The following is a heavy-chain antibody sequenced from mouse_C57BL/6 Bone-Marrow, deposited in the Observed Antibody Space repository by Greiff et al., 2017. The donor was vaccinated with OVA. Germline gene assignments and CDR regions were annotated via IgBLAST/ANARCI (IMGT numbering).Heavy chain of an antibody. CDR1: GFTFNTYA. CDR2: LRSKSSNYAT. D-gene: IGHD1-1*01. V-gene: IGHV10-3*01. Sequence: EVQLVESGGGLVQPKGSLKLSCAASGFTFNTYAMHWVRQAPGKGLEWVARLRSKSSNYATYYADSVKDRFTISRDDSQSMRYLQMNNLKTEDTAMYYCVRDGYDGSPPWYFEVWGTGTTVTDSS. J-gene: IGHJ1*03. CDR3: VRDGYDGSPPWYFEV.